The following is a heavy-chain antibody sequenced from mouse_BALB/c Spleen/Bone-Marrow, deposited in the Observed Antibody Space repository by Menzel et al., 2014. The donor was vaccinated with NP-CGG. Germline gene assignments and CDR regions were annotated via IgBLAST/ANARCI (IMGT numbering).Heavy chain of an antibody. CDR1: GYSITSGYS. CDR2: IHYSGST. Sequence: VQLKDSGPDLVKPSQSLSLTCTVTGYSITSGYSWHWIRQFPGNKLEWMGYIHYSGSTNYNPSLKSRISITRDTSKNQFFLQLNSVTTEDTATYYCAKDDYGRSRFAYWGQGTLVTVSA. J-gene: IGHJ3*01. D-gene: IGHD1-1*01. V-gene: IGHV3-1*02. CDR3: AKDDYGRSRFAY.